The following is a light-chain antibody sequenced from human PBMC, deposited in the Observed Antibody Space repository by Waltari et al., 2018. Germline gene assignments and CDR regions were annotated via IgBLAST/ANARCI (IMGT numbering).Light chain of an antibody. Sequence: SSELTQDPAVSVALGQTVRITCQVDSLRSHSASWYQQKPGQAPVLVIYGKNNRPSGIPDRFSGSSSGNTASLTITGVQAEDEADYYCNSRDSSGNWVFGGGTKLTVL. J-gene: IGLJ3*02. CDR3: NSRDSSGNWV. CDR1: SLRSHS. V-gene: IGLV3-19*01. CDR2: GKN.